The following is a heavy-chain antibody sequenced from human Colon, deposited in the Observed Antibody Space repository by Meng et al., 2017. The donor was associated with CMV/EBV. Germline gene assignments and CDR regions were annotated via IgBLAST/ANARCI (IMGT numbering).Heavy chain of an antibody. CDR1: GFSFRDSA. J-gene: IGHJ3*01. Sequence: GESLKISCAASGFSFRDSAMGWVRQAPGKGLEWVSSLSGSGSTTYYAESVKGRFTISRDNAKNTVDLQMYSLRVEDTAVFYCARDLGTHFYYDSSGYAFDLWGQGTMVTVSS. D-gene: IGHD3-22*01. CDR3: ARDLGTHFYYDSSGYAFDL. CDR2: LSGSGSTT. V-gene: IGHV3-23*01.